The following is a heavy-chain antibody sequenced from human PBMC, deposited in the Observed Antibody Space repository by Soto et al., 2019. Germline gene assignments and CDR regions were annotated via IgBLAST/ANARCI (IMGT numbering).Heavy chain of an antibody. J-gene: IGHJ3*02. CDR2: IFTDNGDT. Sequence: SSVKVTCKASGYTVTANAMHWVRQVPGQRFEWMGWIFTDNGDTVYSQNFQGRVTITRDTSANTAYMDLSSLTYEDTAIYCCSRGYQGSFDMWGQGTMVTV. CDR1: GYTVTANA. CDR3: SRGYQGSFDM. V-gene: IGHV1-3*04. D-gene: IGHD2-2*01.